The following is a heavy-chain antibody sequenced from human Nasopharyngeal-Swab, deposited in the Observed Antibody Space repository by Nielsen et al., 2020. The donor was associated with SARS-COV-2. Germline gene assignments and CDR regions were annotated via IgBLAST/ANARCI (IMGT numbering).Heavy chain of an antibody. CDR3: ARNLLGYYYDMVGAFDI. V-gene: IGHV4-31*03. Sequence: SETLSLTCTVSGGSISSGGYYWSWIRQHPGKGLEWMGYIYYSGSTYYNPSLKSRVTISVDTSKNQFSLKLSSVTAADTAVYYCARNLLGYYYDMVGAFDIWGQGTMVTVSS. CDR1: GGSISSGGYY. D-gene: IGHD3-22*01. J-gene: IGHJ3*02. CDR2: IYYSGST.